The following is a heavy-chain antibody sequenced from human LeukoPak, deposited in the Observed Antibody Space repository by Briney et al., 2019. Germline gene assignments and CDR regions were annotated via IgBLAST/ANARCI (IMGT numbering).Heavy chain of an antibody. D-gene: IGHD4-11*01. J-gene: IGHJ6*03. CDR1: GGSISSYY. CDR3: ARRVAYRPPYYYYYVDV. Sequence: SETLSLTCTVSGGSISSYYWSWIRQPPGKGLEWIGYIYTSGSTNYNPSLKSRVTISVDTSKNQFSLKLSSVTAADTAVYYCARRVAYRPPYYYYYVDVWGKGTTVTVSS. V-gene: IGHV4-4*09. CDR2: IYTSGST.